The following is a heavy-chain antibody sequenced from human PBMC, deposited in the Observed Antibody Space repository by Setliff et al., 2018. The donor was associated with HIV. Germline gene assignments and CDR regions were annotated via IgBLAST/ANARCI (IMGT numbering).Heavy chain of an antibody. D-gene: IGHD3-10*01. J-gene: IGHJ4*02. Sequence: SETLSLTCAVSGYSISRGYFWVWVRHPPGKGLEWIGSVSHSGNTDYNISLKSRVTISIDNSNNHFSLKLRSVTAADTAVYYCVSQPESRWQIEYWGQGTLVTVSS. CDR2: VSHSGNT. V-gene: IGHV4-38-2*01. CDR1: GYSISRGYF. CDR3: VSQPESRWQIEY.